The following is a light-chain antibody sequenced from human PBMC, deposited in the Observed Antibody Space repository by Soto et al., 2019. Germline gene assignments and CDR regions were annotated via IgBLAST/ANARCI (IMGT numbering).Light chain of an antibody. Sequence: DIQMTQPPSTLSASVGDRVTITCRASQSFSSWLAWYQQKPGKAPKLLIYKASTLKSGVPSRFSGSGSGTEFILTISSVESEDFAIYYCQQHNDWPTFGQGTRLEIK. V-gene: IGKV1-5*03. CDR2: KAS. J-gene: IGKJ5*01. CDR1: QSFSSW. CDR3: QQHNDWPT.